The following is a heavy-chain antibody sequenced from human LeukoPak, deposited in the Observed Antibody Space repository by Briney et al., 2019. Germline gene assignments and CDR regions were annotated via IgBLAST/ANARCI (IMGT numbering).Heavy chain of an antibody. V-gene: IGHV4-34*01. Sequence: SETLSLTCAVYGGSFSGYYWSWIRQPPGKGLEWIGEINHSGSTNYNPSLKSRVTISVDTSKNQFSLKLSSVTAADTAVYYCARRGSITIFGVVISEYYFDYWGQGTLVTVS. D-gene: IGHD3-3*01. J-gene: IGHJ4*02. CDR1: GGSFSGYY. CDR3: ARRGSITIFGVVISEYYFDY. CDR2: INHSGST.